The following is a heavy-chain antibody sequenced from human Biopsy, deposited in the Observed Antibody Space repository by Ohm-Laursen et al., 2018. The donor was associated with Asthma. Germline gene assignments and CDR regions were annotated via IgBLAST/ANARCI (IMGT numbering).Heavy chain of an antibody. D-gene: IGHD5-18*01. Sequence: SQTLSLTCTVSYGSITSGGYYWTWIRQHPGKGLEWIGFIYYSGSTYYNPSLKSRVSISIDTSKNQFSLKLSSVTAADTAVYYCARNFVDSAMDYFDYWGQGTLVTVSS. CDR1: YGSITSGGYY. J-gene: IGHJ4*02. V-gene: IGHV4-31*03. CDR3: ARNFVDSAMDYFDY. CDR2: IYYSGST.